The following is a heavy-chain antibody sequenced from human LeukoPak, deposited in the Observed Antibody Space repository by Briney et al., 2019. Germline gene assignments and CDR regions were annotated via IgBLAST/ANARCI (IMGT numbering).Heavy chain of an antibody. CDR2: ISGSGGST. V-gene: IGHV3-23*01. J-gene: IGHJ5*02. D-gene: IGHD3-9*01. CDR1: GFTFSGFA. CDR3: AKAPVDWDPHVWFDP. Sequence: AGSLRLSCAASGFTFSGFAMSWVRRTPGKGLQWVSGISGSGGSTYYADSVKGRFTISRDNSKNTLYLQMNSLRAEDTAVYYCAKAPVDWDPHVWFDPWGQGTLVTVSS.